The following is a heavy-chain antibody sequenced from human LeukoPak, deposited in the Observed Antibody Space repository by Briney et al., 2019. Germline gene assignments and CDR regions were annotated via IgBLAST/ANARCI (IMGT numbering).Heavy chain of an antibody. CDR2: ISDSGASL. V-gene: IGHV3-11*01. CDR3: ARGITTTLSLDP. D-gene: IGHD1-14*01. CDR1: GFTFSDYF. Sequence: PGGSLRFSCAASGFTFSDYFMAWIRQAPGQGLEWVSFISDSGASLYYADSAKGRFTISRDNDNNSLYLQMNSLRAEDTAIYYCARGITTTLSLDPWGQGTLVSVSS. J-gene: IGHJ5*02.